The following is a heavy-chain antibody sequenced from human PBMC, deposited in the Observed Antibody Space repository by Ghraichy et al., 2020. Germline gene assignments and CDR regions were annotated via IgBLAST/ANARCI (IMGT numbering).Heavy chain of an antibody. V-gene: IGHV3-33*01. CDR1: GFTFSNYG. J-gene: IGHJ4*02. Sequence: GGSLRLSCAASGFTFSNYGMNWVRQAPGKGLEWVSVICCDGGSTYYADSVKGRFTISRDNSKNTLYLQVNSLRAEDTAVYYCARGVRLYSSGWYAAGYWGQGTLVTVSS. D-gene: IGHD6-19*01. CDR2: ICCDGGST. CDR3: ARGVRLYSSGWYAAGY.